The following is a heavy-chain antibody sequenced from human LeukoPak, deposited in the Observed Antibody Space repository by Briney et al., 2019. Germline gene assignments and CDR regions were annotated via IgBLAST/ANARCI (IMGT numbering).Heavy chain of an antibody. D-gene: IGHD6-13*01. CDR2: INFNGSST. CDR3: ASLTIAAAPDAFDI. Sequence: GGSLRLSCAASGFTFSSYWMHWVRQAPGKGLVWVSRINFNGSSTSYADSVKCRFTISRDNAKNTLYLQMNSLRAGDTAVYYCASLTIAAAPDAFDIWGQGTMVTVSS. CDR1: GFTFSSYW. V-gene: IGHV3-74*01. J-gene: IGHJ3*02.